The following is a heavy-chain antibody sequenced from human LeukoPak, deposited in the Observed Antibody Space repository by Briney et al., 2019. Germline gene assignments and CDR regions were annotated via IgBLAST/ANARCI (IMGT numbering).Heavy chain of an antibody. CDR3: ARVSSKATVRGLITKKNYFFYYMEV. V-gene: IGHV3-30*03. D-gene: IGHD3-10*01. Sequence: GGSLRLSCAASGFTFSSYGMHWVRQAPGKGLEWVAVISYDGSNKYYADSVKGRFTISRDNSKNTLYLQMNSLRAEDTAVYYCARVSSKATVRGLITKKNYFFYYMEVWGKGTTVNISS. CDR1: GFTFSSYG. J-gene: IGHJ6*03. CDR2: ISYDGSNK.